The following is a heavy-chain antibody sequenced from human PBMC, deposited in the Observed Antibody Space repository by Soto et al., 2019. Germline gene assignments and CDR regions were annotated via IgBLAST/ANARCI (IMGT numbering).Heavy chain of an antibody. CDR2: SSHSGTT. Sequence: QVQLQESGPGLVEPSGTLSLTCAVSLVSISSGNWWSWVRQPPGRGLGYIGESSHSGTTNYNPSLESRLSRALDASKNQFSLKLTYVTAADTAVYYCAAKKVPTPGHYWGPGPLVLVSS. V-gene: IGHV4-4*02. J-gene: IGHJ4*02. CDR1: LVSISSGNW. CDR3: AAKKVPTPGHY. D-gene: IGHD2-2*01.